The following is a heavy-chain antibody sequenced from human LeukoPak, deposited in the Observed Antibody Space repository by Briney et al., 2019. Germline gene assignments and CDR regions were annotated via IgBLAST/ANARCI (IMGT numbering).Heavy chain of an antibody. CDR2: INTDGSST. D-gene: IGHD4-17*01. CDR1: GFIFSSYW. J-gene: IGHJ4*02. Sequence: PGGSLRLSCAASGFIFSSYWMHWVRHAPGKGLAWVSRINTDGSSTSYADSVKGRFTISRDNAKNSLYLQMNSLRAEDTAVYYCAVGYGDYEGEFDYWGQGTLVTVSS. CDR3: AVGYGDYEGEFDY. V-gene: IGHV3-74*01.